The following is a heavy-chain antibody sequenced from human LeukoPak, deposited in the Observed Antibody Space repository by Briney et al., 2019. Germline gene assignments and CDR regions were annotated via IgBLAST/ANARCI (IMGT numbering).Heavy chain of an antibody. Sequence: SQTLSLTCTVSGGSISSGSHYWSWIRQPAGKGLEWIGRIYSSGSTNYNPSLKSRVTISVDTSKNQFSLKMSSVTAADTAVYYGAMTVHLGELSFFYFDSWGQGTLVTVSS. D-gene: IGHD3-16*02. J-gene: IGHJ4*02. CDR1: GGSISSGSHY. CDR3: AMTVHLGELSFFYFDS. V-gene: IGHV4-61*02. CDR2: IYSSGST.